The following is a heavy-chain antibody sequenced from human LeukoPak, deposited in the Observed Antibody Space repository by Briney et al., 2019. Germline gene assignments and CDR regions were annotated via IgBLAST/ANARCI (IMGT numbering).Heavy chain of an antibody. Sequence: ASVKVSCKASGGTFSSYAISWVRQAPGQGLEWMGGIIPIFGTANYAQKFQGRVTITADESTSTAYMELSSLRSEDTAVYYCARDLRGSGSLNWFDPWGQGTLVTVSS. CDR1: GGTFSSYA. J-gene: IGHJ5*02. CDR2: IIPIFGTA. CDR3: ARDLRGSGSLNWFDP. V-gene: IGHV1-69*13. D-gene: IGHD1-26*01.